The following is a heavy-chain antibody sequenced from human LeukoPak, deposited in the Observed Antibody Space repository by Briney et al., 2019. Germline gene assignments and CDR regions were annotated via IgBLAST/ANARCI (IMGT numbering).Heavy chain of an antibody. D-gene: IGHD2-15*01. CDR1: GGSISSYY. CDR3: AREDCSGGSCYPISSADYYYYGMDV. J-gene: IGHJ6*02. V-gene: IGHV4-59*12. CDR2: IYYSGST. Sequence: SETLSLTCTVSGGSISSYYWSWIRQPPGKGLEWIGYIYYSGSTNYNPSLKSRVTISVDTSKNQFSLKLSSVTAADTAVYYCAREDCSGGSCYPISSADYYYYGMDVWGQGTTVTVSS.